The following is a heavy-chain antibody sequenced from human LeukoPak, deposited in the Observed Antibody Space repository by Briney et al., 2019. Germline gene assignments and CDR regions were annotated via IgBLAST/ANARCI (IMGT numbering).Heavy chain of an antibody. V-gene: IGHV1-18*01. Sequence: ASVKVSCKASGYTFTSYGISWVRQAPGQGLEWMGWISTYKGNTNYAQKLQGRVTMTTDTSTSTVYMELRSLRSDDTAVYYCARVTALHYYMDVWGKGTTVTVSS. CDR2: ISTYKGNT. CDR1: GYTFTSYG. CDR3: ARVTALHYYMDV. J-gene: IGHJ6*03.